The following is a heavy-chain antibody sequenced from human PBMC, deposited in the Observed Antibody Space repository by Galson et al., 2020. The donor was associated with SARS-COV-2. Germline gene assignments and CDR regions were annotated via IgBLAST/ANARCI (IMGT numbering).Heavy chain of an antibody. CDR1: GFTVSSNY. V-gene: IGHV3-53*01. Sequence: GGSLRLSCAASGFTVSSNYMSWVRQAPGKGLEWVSFIYSGGSTYYADSVKGRFIISRDNSKNTLYLQMNSLRAEDTAVYYCAREGNYVGWFDPWGQGTLVTVSS. CDR2: IYSGGST. D-gene: IGHD3-16*01. CDR3: AREGNYVGWFDP. J-gene: IGHJ5*02.